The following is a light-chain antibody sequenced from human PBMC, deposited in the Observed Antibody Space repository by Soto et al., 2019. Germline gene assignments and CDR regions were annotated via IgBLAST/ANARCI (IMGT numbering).Light chain of an antibody. CDR1: ESVTTY. CDR2: GAS. J-gene: IGKJ1*01. V-gene: IGKV3-15*01. Sequence: EIVLTPSPATLSLSPGERGTLSCRASESVTTYLAWYQQTPGQAPSLLMYGASTRATDIPARFSGSGSGTEFTLTITGLQSEDFAVYYCQQYNGWPWTFGQGTKVDI. CDR3: QQYNGWPWT.